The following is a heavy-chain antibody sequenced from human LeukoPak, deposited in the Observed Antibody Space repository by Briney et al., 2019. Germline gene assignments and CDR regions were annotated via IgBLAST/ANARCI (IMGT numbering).Heavy chain of an antibody. V-gene: IGHV1-2*02. CDR2: INPHTGVT. Sequence: GASVKVSCKASGYTFTGYYMHWVRQAPGQGLEWMGWINPHTGVTNSAEKFHGRVTMTTDTSVSTTSMEIRNLRSDDTALYYCARAPTNSVWPHTNYFDPWGQGTVVTVSS. J-gene: IGHJ5*02. D-gene: IGHD1-7*01. CDR3: ARAPTNSVWPHTNYFDP. CDR1: GYTFTGYY.